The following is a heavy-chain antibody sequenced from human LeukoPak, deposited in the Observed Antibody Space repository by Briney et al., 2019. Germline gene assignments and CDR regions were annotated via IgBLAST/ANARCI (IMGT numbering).Heavy chain of an antibody. J-gene: IGHJ4*02. Sequence: SVKVSCKASGGTFSSYAISWVRQAPGQGLEWMGGIIPTFNTADYAQKFQGRVTITADESTSTAYMELSSLRSEDTAVYYCARVVAALYYDFWSGSYFDYWGQGTLVTVSS. D-gene: IGHD3-3*01. CDR3: ARVVAALYYDFWSGSYFDY. CDR2: IIPTFNTA. V-gene: IGHV1-69*01. CDR1: GGTFSSYA.